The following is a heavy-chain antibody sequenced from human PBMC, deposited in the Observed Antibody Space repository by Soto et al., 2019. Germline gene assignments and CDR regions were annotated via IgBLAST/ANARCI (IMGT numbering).Heavy chain of an antibody. CDR3: ARDFGYDISVVPPTPRNHYFDK. CDR2: VKFDGLEK. D-gene: IGHD3-9*01. Sequence: GGSLRLSCAASGFNLGGYWMSWVRQAPGKGLEWVANVKFDGLEKFYVDSVKGRFTISRDIAKNAMYLEMSSLRVEDTGVYYCARDFGYDISVVPPTPRNHYFDKWGHGTQVTVSS. CDR1: GFNLGGYW. V-gene: IGHV3-7*01. J-gene: IGHJ4*01.